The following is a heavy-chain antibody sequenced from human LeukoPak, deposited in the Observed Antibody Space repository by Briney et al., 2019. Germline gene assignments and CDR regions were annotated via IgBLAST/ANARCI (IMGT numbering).Heavy chain of an antibody. CDR1: GYTFTGYY. J-gene: IGHJ4*02. CDR2: INPNSGGT. V-gene: IGHV1-2*02. Sequence: ASVKVSCKASGYTFTGYYMHWVRQAPGQGLEWMGWINPNSGGTNYAQKFQGRVTMTEDTSTDTAYMELSSLRSEDTAVYYCATDPYSSSWYFDYWGQGTLVTVSS. D-gene: IGHD6-13*01. CDR3: ATDPYSSSWYFDY.